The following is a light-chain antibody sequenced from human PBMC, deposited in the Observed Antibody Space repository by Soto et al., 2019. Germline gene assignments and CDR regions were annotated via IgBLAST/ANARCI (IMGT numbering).Light chain of an antibody. V-gene: IGKV1-39*01. CDR2: AAS. CDR1: QSISNY. Sequence: DIQLNQSPSSLSASVGDRVSISCRASQSISNYLNWYQQKPGKAPKVLIFAASRLQSGVPSRFSGSGSGTDFTLTISSLQPEDFATYYCQQSYTRTFGQGTKVDIK. J-gene: IGKJ1*01. CDR3: QQSYTRT.